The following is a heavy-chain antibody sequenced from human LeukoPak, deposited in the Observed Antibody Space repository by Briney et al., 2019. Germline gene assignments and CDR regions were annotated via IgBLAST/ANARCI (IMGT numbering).Heavy chain of an antibody. Sequence: ASVKVSCKASGYNFTNYYMHWVRQAPGQGLEWMGIINPGGGSTHYAQQFQGRVTMTSDMSTSTVYMELNSLRSEDTAVYYCARGGGLYCSSTSCYIGWDFDYWGQGTLVTVSS. CDR2: INPGGGST. V-gene: IGHV1-46*01. J-gene: IGHJ4*02. CDR1: GYNFTNYY. CDR3: ARGGGLYCSSTSCYIGWDFDY. D-gene: IGHD2-2*02.